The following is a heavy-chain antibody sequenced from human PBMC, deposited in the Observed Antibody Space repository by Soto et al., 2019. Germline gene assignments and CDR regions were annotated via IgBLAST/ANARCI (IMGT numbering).Heavy chain of an antibody. CDR2: MYYSGST. Sequence: SETLSLTCTVSGGSISSYYWSWVRQPPGKGLEWIGYMYYSGSTNYNPSLKSRVTMSVDTSKKRFSLKLTSVTAADTAFYFCARDRSVSRPPHRSSWWDWGLGTLVTVSS. J-gene: IGHJ4*02. CDR3: ARDRSVSRPPHRSSWWD. CDR1: GGSISSYY. V-gene: IGHV4-59*01. D-gene: IGHD6-13*01.